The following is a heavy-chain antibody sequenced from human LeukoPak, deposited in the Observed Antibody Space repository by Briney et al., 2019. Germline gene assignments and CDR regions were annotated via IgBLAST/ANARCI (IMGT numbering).Heavy chain of an antibody. CDR3: ARDGGGSYYRFDY. J-gene: IGHJ4*02. Sequence: GSSVKVSCKASGGTFSSYAISWVRQTPGQGLEWMGRIIPILGIANYAQKFQGRVTITADKSTSTAYMELSSLRSEDTAVYYCARDGGGSYYRFDYWGQGTLVTVSS. CDR2: IIPILGIA. V-gene: IGHV1-69*04. CDR1: GGTFSSYA. D-gene: IGHD1-26*01.